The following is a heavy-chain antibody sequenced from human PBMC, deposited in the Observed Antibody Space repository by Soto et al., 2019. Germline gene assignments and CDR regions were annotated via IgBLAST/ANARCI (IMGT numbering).Heavy chain of an antibody. CDR3: ARNGYGDYYYYGMDV. J-gene: IGHJ6*02. D-gene: IGHD4-17*01. CDR2: ISSNGGST. CDR1: GFTFSSYA. V-gene: IGHV3-64*02. Sequence: EVQLVESGEGLVQPGGSLRLSCAASGFTFSSYAMHWVRQAPGKGLEYVSAISSNGGSTYYADSVKGRFTISRDNSKNTLYLQMGSLRAEDMAVYYCARNGYGDYYYYGMDVWGQGTTVTGSS.